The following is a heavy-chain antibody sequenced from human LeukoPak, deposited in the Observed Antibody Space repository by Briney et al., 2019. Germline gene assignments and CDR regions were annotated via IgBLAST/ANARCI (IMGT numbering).Heavy chain of an antibody. Sequence: SVKVSCKASGGTFSSYAISWVRQAPGQGLEWMGRIIPILGIANYAQKFQGRVTITADKSTSTAYMELSSLGSEDTAVYYCAKVVPAAKVYFQHWGQGTLVTVSS. CDR1: GGTFSSYA. CDR2: IIPILGIA. D-gene: IGHD2-2*01. V-gene: IGHV1-69*04. CDR3: AKVVPAAKVYFQH. J-gene: IGHJ1*01.